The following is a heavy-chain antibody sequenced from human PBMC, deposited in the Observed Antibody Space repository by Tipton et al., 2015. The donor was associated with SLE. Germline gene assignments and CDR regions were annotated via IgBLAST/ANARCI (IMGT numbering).Heavy chain of an antibody. Sequence: TLSLTCSVSGGSFSTYYWTWIRQPPGKGLEWIGYIYYSGSTNYNPSRKSRVTMSVDTSKNQFALRLGSVTAADTAFYYCARRTSGYAPDYWGQGTLVTVSS. CDR2: IYYSGST. J-gene: IGHJ4*02. D-gene: IGHD5-12*01. V-gene: IGHV4-59*12. CDR3: ARRTSGYAPDY. CDR1: GGSFSTYY.